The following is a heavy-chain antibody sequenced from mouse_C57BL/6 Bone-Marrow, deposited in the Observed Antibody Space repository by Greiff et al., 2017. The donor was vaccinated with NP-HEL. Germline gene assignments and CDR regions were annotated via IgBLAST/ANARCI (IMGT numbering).Heavy chain of an antibody. CDR1: GYSFTGYY. CDR2: INPSTGGT. J-gene: IGHJ3*01. V-gene: IGHV1-43*01. Sequence: EVQLQQSGPELVKPGASVKISCKASGYSFTGYYMHWVKQSSEKSLEWIGEINPSTGGTSYNQKFKGKATLTVDKSSSTAYMELKSLTSEDSAVYYCARRGFSNYGGFAYWGQGTLVTVSA. D-gene: IGHD2-5*01. CDR3: ARRGFSNYGGFAY.